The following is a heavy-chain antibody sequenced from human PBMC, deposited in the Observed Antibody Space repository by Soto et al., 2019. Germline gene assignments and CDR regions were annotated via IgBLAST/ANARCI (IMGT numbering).Heavy chain of an antibody. CDR3: ARCDGSATYCFFFAY. CDR2: IYSGGST. Sequence: GGSLRLSCAASGFTVSNSYMSWVRQAPGKGLEWVSAIYSGGSTYYADSVKGRFTISRDNSRNTLYLQMNGLRAEDTAVYFCARCDGSATYCFFFAYWGQGTPVTVSS. V-gene: IGHV3-66*01. J-gene: IGHJ4*02. CDR1: GFTVSNSY. D-gene: IGHD3-10*01.